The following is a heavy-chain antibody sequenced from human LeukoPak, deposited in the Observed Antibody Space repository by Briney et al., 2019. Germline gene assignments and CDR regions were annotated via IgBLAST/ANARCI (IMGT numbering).Heavy chain of an antibody. CDR3: AKIWGWELLFGHYYMDV. Sequence: PGGSLRLSCAAYGFTYSNYGMHWVGQAPGKEREGVAFIRYDGRKKYYADSVKGRFTISRDNSKNTRYLQMNSLRAEDTAVYYCAKIWGWELLFGHYYMDVWGKGNTVTVSS. CDR2: IRYDGRKK. CDR1: GFTYSNYG. V-gene: IGHV3-30*02. J-gene: IGHJ6*03. D-gene: IGHD1-26*01.